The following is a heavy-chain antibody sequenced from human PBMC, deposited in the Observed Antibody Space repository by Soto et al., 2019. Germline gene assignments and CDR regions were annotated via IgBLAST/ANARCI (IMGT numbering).Heavy chain of an antibody. CDR2: IYTSGST. J-gene: IGHJ6*02. D-gene: IGHD6-13*01. V-gene: IGHV4-4*07. CDR3: ARVGSGTAGGSSSSWYAIYYYYGMDV. Sequence: SSETLSLTCTVSGGSISSYYWSWIRQPAGKGLEWIGRIYTSGSTNYNPSLKSRVTMSVDTSKNQFSLKLSSVTAADTAVYYCARVGSGTAGGSSSSWYAIYYYYGMDVWGQGTTVTVSS. CDR1: GGSISSYY.